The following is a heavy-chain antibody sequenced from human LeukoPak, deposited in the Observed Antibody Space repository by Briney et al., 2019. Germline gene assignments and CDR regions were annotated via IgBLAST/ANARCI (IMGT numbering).Heavy chain of an antibody. D-gene: IGHD1-26*01. V-gene: IGHV3-33*08. J-gene: IGHJ4*02. CDR3: ARDSSGSYYGYFDY. CDR1: GFTFSSYG. Sequence: GGSLRLSCAASGFTFSSYGMHWVRKAPGKGLEWVAVIWYDGSNKYYADSVKGRCTISRDNSKNTLYLQMNSLRAEDTAVYYCARDSSGSYYGYFDYWGQGTLVTVSS. CDR2: IWYDGSNK.